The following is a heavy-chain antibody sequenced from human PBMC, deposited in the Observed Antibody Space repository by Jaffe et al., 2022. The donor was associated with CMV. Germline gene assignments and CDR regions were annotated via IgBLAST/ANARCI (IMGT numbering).Heavy chain of an antibody. J-gene: IGHJ5*02. CDR2: INHSGST. CDR1: GGSFSGYY. Sequence: QVQLQQWGAGLLKPSETLSLTCAVYGGSFSGYYWSWIRQPPGKGLEWIGEINHSGSTNYNPSLKSRVTISVDTSKNQFSLKLSSVTAADTAVYYCARGYLHYGSGRQNRNNWFDPWGQGTLVTVSS. D-gene: IGHD3-10*01. CDR3: ARGYLHYGSGRQNRNNWFDP. V-gene: IGHV4-34*01.